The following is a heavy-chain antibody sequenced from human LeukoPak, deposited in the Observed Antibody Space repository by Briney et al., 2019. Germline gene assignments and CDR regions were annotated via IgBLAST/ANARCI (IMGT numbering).Heavy chain of an antibody. CDR2: IIPIFGTA. D-gene: IGHD3-16*02. V-gene: IGHV1-69*13. CDR3: ARGPSSPELRLGELSLSYDAFDI. CDR1: GGTFSSYA. J-gene: IGHJ3*02. Sequence: SVKVSCKASGGTFSSYAISWVRQAPGQGLEWMGGIIPIFGTANYAQKFQGRVTITADESTSTAYMELSSLRSEDTAVYYCARGPSSPELRLGELSLSYDAFDIWGRGTMVTVSS.